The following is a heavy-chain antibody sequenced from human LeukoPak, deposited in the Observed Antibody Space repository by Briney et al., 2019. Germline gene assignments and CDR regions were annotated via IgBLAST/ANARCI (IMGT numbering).Heavy chain of an antibody. Sequence: GGSLRLSCAASGFTVSDNYMNWVRQAPMKGLEWVSSIGTDGSYIYYADSVQGRFTISRDNAKNSLYLQMNSLTAEDTAVYYCARKMKTGDRVGTFDIWGQGTMVTVSS. CDR1: GFTVSDNY. J-gene: IGHJ3*02. V-gene: IGHV3-21*01. CDR2: IGTDGSYI. D-gene: IGHD1-1*01. CDR3: ARKMKTGDRVGTFDI.